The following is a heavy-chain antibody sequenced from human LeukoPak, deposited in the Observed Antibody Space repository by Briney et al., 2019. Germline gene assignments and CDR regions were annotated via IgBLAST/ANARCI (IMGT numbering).Heavy chain of an antibody. CDR3: ARDTSGRLLDY. V-gene: IGHV1-8*01. CDR1: GYTFTSYD. CDR2: MNPNSGNT. D-gene: IGHD6-19*01. J-gene: IGHJ4*02. Sequence: GASVKVSCEASGYTFTSYDINWVRQATGQGPEWMGWMNPNSGNTGYAQKFQGRVTMTRDTSISTAYMELSSLRSEDTAVYYCARDTSGRLLDYWGQGTLVTVSS.